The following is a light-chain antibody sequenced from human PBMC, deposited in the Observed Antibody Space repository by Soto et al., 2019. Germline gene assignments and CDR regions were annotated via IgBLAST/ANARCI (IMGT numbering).Light chain of an antibody. CDR1: QSVSTN. Sequence: EIVMTQSPATLSVSPGERATLSCRASQSVSTNLAWYQQKPGQAPRLLIYAASARATGIPARFSGSRSGTEFSLTISSMLSEDFAVYYCQQYDERPPYLSFGGGTKVEIK. J-gene: IGKJ4*01. CDR2: AAS. V-gene: IGKV3-15*01. CDR3: QQYDERPPYLS.